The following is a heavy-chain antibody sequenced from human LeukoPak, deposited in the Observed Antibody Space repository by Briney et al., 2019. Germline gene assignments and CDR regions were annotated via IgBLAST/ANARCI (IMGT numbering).Heavy chain of an antibody. Sequence: SETLSLTCTVSGGSISSGGSYWSWIRQPAGKGLEWIGRIYTSGSTNYNPSLKSRVTISVDTSKNQFSLKLSSVTAADTAVYYCARRLGRKFGERFYYYHYMDVWGKGTTVTISS. CDR2: IYTSGST. CDR3: ARRLGRKFGERFYYYHYMDV. V-gene: IGHV4-61*02. D-gene: IGHD3-10*01. CDR1: GGSISSGGSY. J-gene: IGHJ6*03.